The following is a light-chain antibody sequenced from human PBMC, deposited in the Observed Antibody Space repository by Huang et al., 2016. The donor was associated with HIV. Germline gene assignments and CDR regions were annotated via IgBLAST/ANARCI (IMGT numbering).Light chain of an antibody. J-gene: IGKJ5*01. CDR2: GAS. Sequence: IQMTQSPTSLSASVGDRVRITCRASQVISTYLNWFQQKPGKAPRLRIYGASTLHNGVPSRLRGSGSGTEFTLTISGLQVDDLGTYYCQQSYSSAITFGQGTRL. CDR3: QQSYSSAIT. V-gene: IGKV1-39*01. CDR1: QVISTY.